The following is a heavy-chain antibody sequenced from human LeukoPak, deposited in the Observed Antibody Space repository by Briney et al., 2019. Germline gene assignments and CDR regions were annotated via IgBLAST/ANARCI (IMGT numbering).Heavy chain of an antibody. V-gene: IGHV4-4*07. D-gene: IGHD3-22*01. CDR2: VHFSGST. CDR3: TRDVSSRDDSGGYHY. CDR1: GASVTSHH. Sequence: PSETLSLTCAVSGASVTSHHWAWIRQPAGKGLEWVGRVHFSGSTNYNPSLRSRVVISLDKSKNELSLTLKSVSAADTAVYYCTRDVSSRDDSGGYHYWGQGVLVTVSS. J-gene: IGHJ4*02.